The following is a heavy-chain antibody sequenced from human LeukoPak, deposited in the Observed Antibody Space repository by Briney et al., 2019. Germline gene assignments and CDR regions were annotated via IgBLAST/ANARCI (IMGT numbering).Heavy chain of an antibody. CDR1: GFTFSSYG. CDR3: AKDRCSNGIGCYYYYMDA. CDR2: IQYDGSNE. V-gene: IGHV3-30*02. J-gene: IGHJ6*03. D-gene: IGHD2-8*01. Sequence: GGSLRLSCAASGFTFSSYGMSWVRQAPGKGLEWVAYIQYDGSNEQYAHSVKGRFRISRDSSKNILYLQMNSLRAEDTAVYYCAKDRCSNGIGCYYYYMDAWGKGTTVTISS.